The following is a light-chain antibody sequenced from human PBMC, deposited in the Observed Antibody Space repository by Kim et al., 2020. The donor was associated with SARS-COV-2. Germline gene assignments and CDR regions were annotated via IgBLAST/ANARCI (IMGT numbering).Light chain of an antibody. V-gene: IGLV3-21*03. CDR2: DDS. CDR1: NMGSKS. CDR3: QVWDSSSDHVV. J-gene: IGLJ2*01. Sequence: APGKTGRITCGGNNMGSKSVHWYQQKPGQAPVLVVYDDSDRPSGIPERFSGSNSGNTATLTISRVEAGDEADYYCQVWDSSSDHVVFGGGTQLTVL.